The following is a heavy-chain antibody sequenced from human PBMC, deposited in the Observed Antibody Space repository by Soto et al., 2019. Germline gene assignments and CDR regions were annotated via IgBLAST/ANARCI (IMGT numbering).Heavy chain of an antibody. Sequence: GGSLRLSCAASGFTFSSYGMHWVRQAPGKGLEWVAVIAYDGSKNYYTDSVKGRFTISRDNSKNTLFLEMNSLRPEDTAVYFCAKDISALATIEDFDYWRHATLVTVSS. D-gene: IGHD5-12*01. CDR3: AKDISALATIEDFDY. CDR2: IAYDGSKN. CDR1: GFTFSSYG. V-gene: IGHV3-30*18. J-gene: IGHJ4*01.